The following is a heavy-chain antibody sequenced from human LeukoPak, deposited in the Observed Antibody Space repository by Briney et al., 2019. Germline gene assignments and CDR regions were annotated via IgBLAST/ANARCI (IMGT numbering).Heavy chain of an antibody. CDR1: GYTFTGYY. CDR3: ARERTDGSISGVWGSYHSYYYYMDV. J-gene: IGHJ6*03. CDR2: INPNSGGT. V-gene: IGHV1-2*02. Sequence: ASVKVSCKASGYTFTGYYMHWVRQAPGQGLEWMGWINPNSGGTNYAQKFQGRVTMTRDTSISTAYMELSRLRSDDTAVYYCARERTDGSISGVWGSYHSYYYYMDVWGKGTTVTISS. D-gene: IGHD3-16*01.